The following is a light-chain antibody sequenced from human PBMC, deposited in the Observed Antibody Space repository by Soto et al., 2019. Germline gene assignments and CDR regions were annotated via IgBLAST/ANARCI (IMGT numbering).Light chain of an antibody. J-gene: IGKJ1*01. Sequence: DIQMTQSPSTLSASVGDRVTITCRASQSISSWLAWYQQKPGKAPKLLIYDASSLESGVPSRFSGSGSGTEFTLTISGLQPDDFATYYCQQYNSYSPRTFGQGTKVDIK. V-gene: IGKV1-5*01. CDR3: QQYNSYSPRT. CDR1: QSISSW. CDR2: DAS.